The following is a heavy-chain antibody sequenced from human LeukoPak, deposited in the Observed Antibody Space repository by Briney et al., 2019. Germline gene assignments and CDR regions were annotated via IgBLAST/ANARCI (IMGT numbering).Heavy chain of an antibody. V-gene: IGHV1-2*02. CDR2: INPNSGGT. J-gene: IGHJ5*02. D-gene: IGHD3-10*01. CDR1: GYTFTGYY. Sequence: GASVKVSCKASGYTFTGYYMHWVRQAPGQGLEWMGWINPNSGGTNYAQKFQGRVTMTRDTSISTAYMELSRLRSDDTPVYYCARVGSGRRPQNWFDPWGQGTLVTVSS. CDR3: ARVGSGRRPQNWFDP.